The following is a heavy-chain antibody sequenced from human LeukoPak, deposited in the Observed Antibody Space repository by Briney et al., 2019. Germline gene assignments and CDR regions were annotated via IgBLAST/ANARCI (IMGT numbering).Heavy chain of an antibody. CDR2: ISSSSSAI. V-gene: IGHV3-48*02. Sequence: PGGSLRLSCAASGFTFTSYAMNWVRQAPGKGLEWVSYISSSSSAIYYADSVRGRFTISRDTAKNSLYLQMNSLRDEDTAVYYCARGYYGDYFLDYWGQGTLVTVSS. CDR1: GFTFTSYA. D-gene: IGHD4-17*01. J-gene: IGHJ4*02. CDR3: ARGYYGDYFLDY.